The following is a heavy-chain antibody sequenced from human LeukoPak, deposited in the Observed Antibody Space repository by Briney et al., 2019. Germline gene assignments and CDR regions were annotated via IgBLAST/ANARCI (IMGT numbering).Heavy chain of an antibody. D-gene: IGHD5-12*01. CDR1: GGSISSGGYY. CDR2: ISGSGGST. V-gene: IGHV3-23*01. CDR3: AKAQRGYSGYDN. Sequence: ETLSLTCTVSGGSISSGGYYWSWVRQAPGKGLEWVSGISGSGGSTYYADSVKGRFTVSRDNSKNTLYLQMNSLRAEDTAVYYCAKAQRGYSGYDNWGQGTLVTVSS. J-gene: IGHJ4*02.